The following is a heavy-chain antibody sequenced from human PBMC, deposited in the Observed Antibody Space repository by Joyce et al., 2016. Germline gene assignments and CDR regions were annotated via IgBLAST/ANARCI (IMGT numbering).Heavy chain of an antibody. CDR1: GGTFSSYA. CDR2: SMPMFGTA. V-gene: IGHV1-69*01. CDR3: AASHTYYDSFFDY. Sequence: QVQLVQSGAEVKKPGSSVKVSCKASGGTFSSYAISWVRQAPGQGVEGMGGSMPMFGTANYAQKFQCRVTITADESTSTAYMELSSLRSEDTAVYYCAASHTYYDSFFDYWGQGTLVTVSS. D-gene: IGHD3-3*01. J-gene: IGHJ4*02.